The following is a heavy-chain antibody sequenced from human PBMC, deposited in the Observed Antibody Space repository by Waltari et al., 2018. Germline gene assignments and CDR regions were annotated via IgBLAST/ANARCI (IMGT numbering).Heavy chain of an antibody. Sequence: QVQLVQSGAEVKKPGSSVKVSCKASGGTFSSYAISWVRQAPGQGLEWMGRIIPIFGTANYAQKFQGRVTITADKSTSTAYMELSSLRSEDTAVYYCAREGLGWELQDPNLPWFDPWGQGTLVTVSS. CDR3: AREGLGWELQDPNLPWFDP. J-gene: IGHJ5*02. CDR2: IIPIFGTA. V-gene: IGHV1-69*08. CDR1: GGTFSSYA. D-gene: IGHD1-26*01.